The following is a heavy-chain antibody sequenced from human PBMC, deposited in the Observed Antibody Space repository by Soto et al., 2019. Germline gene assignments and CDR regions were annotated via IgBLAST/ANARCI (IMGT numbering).Heavy chain of an antibody. D-gene: IGHD6-13*01. CDR3: AKDQGSSWYEIDY. V-gene: IGHV3-23*01. J-gene: IGHJ4*02. CDR1: GFTFSNYA. CDR2: ISDSGGST. Sequence: EVQLLESGGGLVQPGGSLRLSCAASGFTFSNYAVTWVRQAPGKGLEWVSTISDSGGSTYYADSVKGRFTISRDNSKNTLYRQMNSLGAEDTAVYYCAKDQGSSWYEIDYWGQGTLVTVSS.